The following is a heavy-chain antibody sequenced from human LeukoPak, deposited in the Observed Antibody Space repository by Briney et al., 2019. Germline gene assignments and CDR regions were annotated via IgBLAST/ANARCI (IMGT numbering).Heavy chain of an antibody. V-gene: IGHV3-9*01. D-gene: IGHD3-10*01. Sequence: GGSLRLSCAASGFTFDDYAMHWVRQGPGKGLEWVSGISWNSGSIGYADSVKGRFTISRDNAKNSLYLQMNSLGAEDTALYYCARLNYYGSGSYVVGWVRRSLSRAREAYMDVWGKGTTVTISS. J-gene: IGHJ6*03. CDR2: ISWNSGSI. CDR1: GFTFDDYA. CDR3: ARLNYYGSGSYVVGWVRRSLSRAREAYMDV.